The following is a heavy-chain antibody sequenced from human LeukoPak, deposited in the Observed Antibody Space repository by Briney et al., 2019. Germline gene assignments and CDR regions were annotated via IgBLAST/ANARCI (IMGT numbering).Heavy chain of an antibody. CDR1: GFTFSSYG. CDR3: AKAGGSGWSFDY. J-gene: IGHJ4*02. V-gene: IGHV3-30*18. D-gene: IGHD6-19*01. CDR2: ISYDGSNK. Sequence: GRSLRLSCAASGFTFSSYGMHWVRQAPGKGLEWVAVISYDGSNKYYADSVKGRFTISRDNSKNTLYLQMNSLRAEDTAVYYCAKAGGSGWSFDYWGQGTLVTVS.